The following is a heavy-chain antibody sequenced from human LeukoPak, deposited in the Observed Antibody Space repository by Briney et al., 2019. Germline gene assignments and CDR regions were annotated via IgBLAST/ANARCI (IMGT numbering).Heavy chain of an antibody. CDR3: ARGNTLEWLAGSMDV. J-gene: IGHJ6*02. CDR2: IYSGDNT. D-gene: IGHD6-19*01. V-gene: IGHV3-53*01. CDR1: GFTVSSNY. Sequence: PGGSLRLSCAAAGFTVSSNYMSWVRQAAGRGMEWVSIIYSGDNTYYADSVKGRFTISRDNSGNTLYLQMNSLRAEDTAVYYCARGNTLEWLAGSMDVWGQGTTVTVSS.